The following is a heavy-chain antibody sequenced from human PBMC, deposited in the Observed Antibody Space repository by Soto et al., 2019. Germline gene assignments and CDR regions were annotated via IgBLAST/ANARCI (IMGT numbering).Heavy chain of an antibody. D-gene: IGHD6-13*01. CDR2: VIPIFGTA. CDR1: GGTFGSYA. J-gene: IGHJ6*02. V-gene: IGHV1-69*13. CDR3: ASAAAGPPYYYYYYGMDV. Sequence: SVKVSCKASGGTFGSYAISWVRQAPGQGLEWMGGVIPIFGTANYAQKFQGRVTITADESTSTAYMELSSMRTEDTAVYYCASAAAGPPYYYYYYGMDVWGQGTTVTVSS.